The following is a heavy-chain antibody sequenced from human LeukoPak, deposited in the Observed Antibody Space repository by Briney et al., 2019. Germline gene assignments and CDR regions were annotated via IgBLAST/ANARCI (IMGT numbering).Heavy chain of an antibody. J-gene: IGHJ6*03. D-gene: IGHD5-24*01. CDR2: INHSGST. CDR3: ARGQDVRYYYYYYYMDV. Sequence: SETLSLTCAVYGGSFSGYYWSWIRQPPGKGLEWIGEINHSGSTNYNPSLKSRVTISVDTSKNQFSLKLSSVTAADTAVYYCARGQDVRYYYYYYYMDVWGKGTTVTVSS. V-gene: IGHV4-34*01. CDR1: GGSFSGYY.